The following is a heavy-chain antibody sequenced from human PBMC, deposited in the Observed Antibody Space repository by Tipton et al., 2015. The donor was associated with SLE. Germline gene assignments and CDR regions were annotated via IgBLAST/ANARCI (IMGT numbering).Heavy chain of an antibody. D-gene: IGHD2-15*01. CDR1: GGSISSSSYY. CDR3: ARGPGYCSGGSCYPWAFDI. Sequence: TLSLTCTVSGGSISSSSYYWGRIRQPPGKGLEWIGSIYYSGSTYYNPSLKSRVTISVDRSKNQFSLKLSSVTAADTAVYYCARGPGYCSGGSCYPWAFDIWGQGTMVTVSS. CDR2: IYYSGST. V-gene: IGHV4-39*07. J-gene: IGHJ3*02.